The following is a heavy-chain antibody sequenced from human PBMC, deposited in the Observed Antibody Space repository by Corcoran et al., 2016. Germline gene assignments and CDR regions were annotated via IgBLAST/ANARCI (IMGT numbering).Heavy chain of an antibody. CDR3: ARDGVRYDFCSGYRNYYYGMDD. CDR2: MNPNSGNT. CDR1: GYTFTSYD. Sequence: QVQLVQSGAEVKKPGASVKVSCKASGYTFTSYDINWVRQATGQGLEWMGWMNPNSGNTGYAQKFQGRVTMTRNTSISTAYMELSSLRSEDTAGYYCARDGVRYDFCSGYRNYYYGMDDWGQGAMVTVSS. V-gene: IGHV1-8*01. D-gene: IGHD3-3*01. J-gene: IGHJ6*02.